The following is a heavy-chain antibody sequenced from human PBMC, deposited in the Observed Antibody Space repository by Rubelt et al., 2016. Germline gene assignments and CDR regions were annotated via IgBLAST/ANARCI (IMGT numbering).Heavy chain of an antibody. CDR2: INHSGST. V-gene: IGHV4-34*01. CDR1: GGSFSGYY. Sequence: QVQLQQWGAGLLKPSETLSLTCAVYGGSFSGYYWSWIRQPPGKGLEWIGEINHSGSTNYNPSLKSRVTISVDTSKNQFSLKLSSVTAADTAVYYCASPAAAGEVDYWGQGTLVTVSS. J-gene: IGHJ4*02. CDR3: ASPAAAGEVDY. D-gene: IGHD6-13*01.